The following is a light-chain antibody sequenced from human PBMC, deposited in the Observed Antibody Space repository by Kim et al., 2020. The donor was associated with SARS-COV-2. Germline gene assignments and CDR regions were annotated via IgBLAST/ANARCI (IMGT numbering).Light chain of an antibody. CDR2: GAA. Sequence: ASPGDRGTITCRASQGLNSDLACYQQRPGKAPNLLIYGAATWQSGVPSRFSGSGSGTDFTLTIGGLQSEDFATYYCQQYYSFPLTFGQGTKVDIK. V-gene: IGKV1-8*01. CDR1: QGLNSD. J-gene: IGKJ1*01. CDR3: QQYYSFPLT.